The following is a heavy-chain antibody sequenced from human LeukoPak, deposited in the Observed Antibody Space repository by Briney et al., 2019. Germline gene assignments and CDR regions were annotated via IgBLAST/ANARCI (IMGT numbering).Heavy chain of an antibody. CDR1: GFTFDDYA. CDR2: ISGSGGST. CDR3: AKVPSF. J-gene: IGHJ4*02. Sequence: GRSLRLSCAASGFTFDDYAMHWVRQAPGKGLEWVSGISGSGGSTFYADSVKGRFTISRDNSKNTLYLQMNSLRAEDTAVYYCAKVPSFGGQGSLVTVSS. V-gene: IGHV3-23*01.